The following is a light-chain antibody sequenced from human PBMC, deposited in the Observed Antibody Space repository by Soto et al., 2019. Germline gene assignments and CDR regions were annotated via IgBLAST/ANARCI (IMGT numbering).Light chain of an antibody. CDR3: QSYDSSLSGVV. CDR2: GNI. CDR1: GSNIGAGYD. Sequence: QSALTQPPSVSGAPGQRVTISCTGSGSNIGAGYDVHWYQQLPGTAPKLLMYGNINRPSGVPDRFSGSKSGTSASLAITGLQAEDEADYYCQSYDSSLSGVVFGGGTKLTVL. J-gene: IGLJ2*01. V-gene: IGLV1-40*01.